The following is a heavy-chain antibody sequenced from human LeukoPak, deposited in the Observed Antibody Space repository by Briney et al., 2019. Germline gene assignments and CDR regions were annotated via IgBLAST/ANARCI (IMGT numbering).Heavy chain of an antibody. CDR1: GFTFSIYG. CDR2: ISSFVINK. J-gene: IGHJ4*02. D-gene: IGHD3-9*01. CDR3: ARDLMKARYFDY. V-gene: IGHV3-30*03. Sequence: SGGSLRLSCAASGFTFSIYGMHWVRQAPGKGVEWVALISSFVINKNYPDSLNVRFPISTDNSNNTLYVQINSLISEDTAVYYCARDLMKARYFDYWGQGTLVTVSS.